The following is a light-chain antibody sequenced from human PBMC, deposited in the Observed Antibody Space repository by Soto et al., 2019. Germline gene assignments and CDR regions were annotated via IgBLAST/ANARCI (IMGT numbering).Light chain of an antibody. Sequence: EIVLTQSPATLSLSPGERGTLSCRASQSVSTYLAWYQQKPGQAPRLLIYDASNRATGIPARFSGSGSGTDFTLTISYKDPEDFAYYYCQQHSDWVTFGGGPKLEI. CDR1: QSVSTY. J-gene: IGKJ4*02. CDR3: QQHSDWVT. CDR2: DAS. V-gene: IGKV3-11*01.